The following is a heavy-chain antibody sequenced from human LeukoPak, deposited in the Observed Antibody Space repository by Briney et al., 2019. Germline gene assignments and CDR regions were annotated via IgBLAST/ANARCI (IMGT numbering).Heavy chain of an antibody. J-gene: IGHJ4*02. CDR2: IYSSGST. Sequence: PGGSLRLSCAASGFTVSSNYMSWVRQAPGKGLEWVSVIYSSGSTYYADSVKGRFTISRHNSKNTLYLQMNSLRAEDTAVYYCARVPYSYGLYYFDYWGQGTLVTVSS. CDR3: ARVPYSYGLYYFDY. V-gene: IGHV3-53*04. CDR1: GFTVSSNY. D-gene: IGHD5-18*01.